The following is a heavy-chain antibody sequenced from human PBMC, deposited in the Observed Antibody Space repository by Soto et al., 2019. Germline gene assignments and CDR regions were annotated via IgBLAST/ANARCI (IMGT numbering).Heavy chain of an antibody. Sequence: SETLSLTCTVSDGSISSGGYYWSWIRQYPGKGLEWIGYIYYSGSTYYNPSLKSRVTISVDTSKNQFSLKLSSVTAADTAVYYCATIVVPAAPFDYWGQGTLVTVS. J-gene: IGHJ4*02. D-gene: IGHD2-2*01. V-gene: IGHV4-31*03. CDR1: DGSISSGGYY. CDR2: IYYSGST. CDR3: ATIVVPAAPFDY.